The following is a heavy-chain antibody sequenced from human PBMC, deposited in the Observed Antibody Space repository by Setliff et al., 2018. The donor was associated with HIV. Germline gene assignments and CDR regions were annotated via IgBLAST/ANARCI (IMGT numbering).Heavy chain of an antibody. D-gene: IGHD6-19*01. Sequence: PGGSLRLSCAASGFTFSSYSMNWVRQAPGKGLEWVSSISRTSSYIYYADSLKGRFTISRDNAKNSLYLQMHSLRAEDTAIYYCARDSGVWAGFSSGWYWGQGTLVTVSS. J-gene: IGHJ4*02. CDR2: ISRTSSYI. CDR3: ARDSGVWAGFSSGWY. CDR1: GFTFSSYS. V-gene: IGHV3-21*01.